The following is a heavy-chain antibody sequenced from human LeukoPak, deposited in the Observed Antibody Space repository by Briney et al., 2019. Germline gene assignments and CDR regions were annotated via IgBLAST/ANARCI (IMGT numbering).Heavy chain of an antibody. D-gene: IGHD6-13*01. J-gene: IGHJ4*02. CDR2: INHSGST. CDR1: GFTFSSYS. CDR3: ARGYHSSSWYPQAPYYFDY. V-gene: IGHV4-34*01. Sequence: PGGSLRLACAASGFTFSSYSMNWVRQPPGKGLEWIGEINHSGSTNYNPSLKSRVTISVDTSKNQFSLKLSSVTAADTAVYYCARGYHSSSWYPQAPYYFDYWGQGTLVTVSS.